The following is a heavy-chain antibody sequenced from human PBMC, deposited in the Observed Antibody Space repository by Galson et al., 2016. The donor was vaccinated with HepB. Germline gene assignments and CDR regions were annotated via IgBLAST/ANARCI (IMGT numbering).Heavy chain of an antibody. CDR2: TYYRSKWYN. CDR1: GDSVSSNSAA. D-gene: IGHD1-1*01. J-gene: IGHJ4*03. CDR3: ARDLGGAYGTGRSFDY. Sequence: CAISGDSVSSNSAAWNWIRQSPSRGLEWLGRTYYRSKWYNDYAVSVKSRITINPDTSKNQFSLQLNSVTPEDTAVYYCARDLGGAYGTGRSFDYWGQGTTVTVSS. V-gene: IGHV6-1*01.